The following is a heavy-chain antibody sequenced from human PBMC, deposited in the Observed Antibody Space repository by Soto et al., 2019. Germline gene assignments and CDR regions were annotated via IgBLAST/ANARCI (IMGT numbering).Heavy chain of an antibody. CDR1: GYSFTSYW. D-gene: IGHD6-19*01. CDR3: ARGFGSRKGAYYYYYYMDV. V-gene: IGHV5-51*01. J-gene: IGHJ6*03. CDR2: IYPGDSDT. Sequence: GESLKISCKGSGYSFTSYWIGWVRQMPGKGLEWMGIIYPGDSDTRYSPSFQGQVTISADKSISTAYLQWSSLKASDTAMYYCARGFGSRKGAYYYYYYMDVWGKGTTVTVSS.